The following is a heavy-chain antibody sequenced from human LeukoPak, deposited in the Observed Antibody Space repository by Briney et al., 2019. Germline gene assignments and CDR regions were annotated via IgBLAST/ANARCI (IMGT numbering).Heavy chain of an antibody. CDR3: AKRGILHRGEQWLVPLDY. Sequence: GRSLRLSCAASGFTFSNYAIHWVRQAPGKGLDWVAVISYDGNNRYYADSVKDRFTISRDNSKNTLYLQMNSLRAEDTAVYYCAKRGILHRGEQWLVPLDYWGQGTLVTVSS. CDR1: GFTFSNYA. CDR2: ISYDGNNR. V-gene: IGHV3-30-3*02. D-gene: IGHD6-19*01. J-gene: IGHJ4*02.